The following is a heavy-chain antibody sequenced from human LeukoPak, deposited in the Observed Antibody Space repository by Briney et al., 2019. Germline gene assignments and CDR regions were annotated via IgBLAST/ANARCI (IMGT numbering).Heavy chain of an antibody. Sequence: GGSLRLSCAASGFTFSSYAMSWVRQAPGKGLEWVSAISGSGGSTYYADSVKGRFTISRDNSKNTLYLQMNSLRAEDTAVYYCAKDRVRFLEWSYFDYWGQGTLVTVSS. CDR3: AKDRVRFLEWSYFDY. V-gene: IGHV3-23*01. D-gene: IGHD3-3*01. CDR2: ISGSGGST. CDR1: GFTFSSYA. J-gene: IGHJ4*02.